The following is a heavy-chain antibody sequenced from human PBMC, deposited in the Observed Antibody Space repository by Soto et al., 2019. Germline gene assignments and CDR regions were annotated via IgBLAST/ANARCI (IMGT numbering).Heavy chain of an antibody. J-gene: IGHJ6*02. Sequence: EVQLLESGGGLVQPGGSLRLSCAASGFIFRSYAMNWVRQAPGRGLEWVSTIGGSGGSTYYADSAKGRFTISRDNSRNTLYLQMNSLRAEDTAVYYCAKSRPGMDVWGQGTTVTVSS. CDR3: AKSRPGMDV. CDR1: GFIFRSYA. V-gene: IGHV3-23*01. CDR2: IGGSGGST.